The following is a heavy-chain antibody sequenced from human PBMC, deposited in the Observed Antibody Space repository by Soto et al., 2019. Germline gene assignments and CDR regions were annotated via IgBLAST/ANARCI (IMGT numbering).Heavy chain of an antibody. D-gene: IGHD2-2*01. Sequence: PSETLSLTCAVYGGSFSGYYWSWVRPPPGKGLEWIGEINHSGSTNYNPSLKSRVTISVDTSKNQFSLKLSSVTAADTAVYYCARAPPRRCSSTSCYAYYYYYYMDVWGKGTTVTVSS. CDR2: INHSGST. CDR3: ARAPPRRCSSTSCYAYYYYYYMDV. V-gene: IGHV4-34*01. CDR1: GGSFSGYY. J-gene: IGHJ6*03.